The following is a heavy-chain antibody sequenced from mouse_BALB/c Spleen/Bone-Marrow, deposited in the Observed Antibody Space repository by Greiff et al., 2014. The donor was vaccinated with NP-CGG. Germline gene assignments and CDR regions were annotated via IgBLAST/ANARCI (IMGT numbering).Heavy chain of an antibody. J-gene: IGHJ3*01. CDR1: GFSFSIYG. CDR2: ISGDGRYT. Sequence: DVQLQESGGGLVKSGGSLKLSCAASGFSFSIYGMSWLRQTPEKRLEWVATISGDGRYTFYSDSVKGRFTISRDNAKNNLYLQLSGLRSEDTALYYCARHAYYDQTEVSFVCWGQGTLVTVSA. V-gene: IGHV5-9-2*01. D-gene: IGHD2-4*01. CDR3: ARHAYYDQTEVSFVC.